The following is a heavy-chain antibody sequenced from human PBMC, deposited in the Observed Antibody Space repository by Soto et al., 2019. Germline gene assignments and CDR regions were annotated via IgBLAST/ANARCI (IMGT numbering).Heavy chain of an antibody. Sequence: ASVKVSCKASGYTFTSYGISWVRQAPGQGLEWVGWISAYNGNTNYAQKIQGRVTMTTDTSTSTAYMELRSLRSDDTAVYYCVREWSCSGGSCFLYWGQGTLVTVSS. CDR3: VREWSCSGGSCFLY. J-gene: IGHJ4*02. CDR1: GYTFTSYG. CDR2: ISAYNGNT. D-gene: IGHD2-15*01. V-gene: IGHV1-18*01.